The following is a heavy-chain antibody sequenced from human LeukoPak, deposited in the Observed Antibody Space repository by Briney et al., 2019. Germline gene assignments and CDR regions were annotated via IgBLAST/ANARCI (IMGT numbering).Heavy chain of an antibody. V-gene: IGHV4-39*01. J-gene: IGHJ4*02. D-gene: IGHD1-14*01. Sequence: SETLFLTCTVSGGSISSGTYYWGWVRQPPGKGLEWIGNIHYRGNTYSGSTYYNPSLKSRVTISVDTSKNQFSLKLNSVTAADTALYYCARHNPYFDYWGQGTLVTVSS. CDR2: IHYRGNTYSGST. CDR3: ARHNPYFDY. CDR1: GGSISSGTYY.